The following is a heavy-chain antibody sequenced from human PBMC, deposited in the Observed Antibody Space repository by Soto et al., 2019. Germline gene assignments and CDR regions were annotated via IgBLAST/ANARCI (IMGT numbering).Heavy chain of an antibody. Sequence: QTGGSLRLSCAASGFTFSSYAMHWVRQAPGKGLEWVAVISYDGSNKYYADSVKGRFTISRDNSKNTLYLQMNSLRAEDTAVYYCARGAVGSEWPIWRRDYYYYGMDVWGQGTTVTVSS. V-gene: IGHV3-30-3*01. D-gene: IGHD3-3*01. J-gene: IGHJ6*02. CDR1: GFTFSSYA. CDR2: ISYDGSNK. CDR3: ARGAVGSEWPIWRRDYYYYGMDV.